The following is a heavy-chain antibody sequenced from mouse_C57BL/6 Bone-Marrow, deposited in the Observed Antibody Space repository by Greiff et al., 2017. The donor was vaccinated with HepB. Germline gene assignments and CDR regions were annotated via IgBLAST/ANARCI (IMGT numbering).Heavy chain of an antibody. CDR1: GYTFTSYG. CDR3: ARSDHYYGSSLFAY. Sequence: QVQLQQSGAELARPGASVKLSCKASGYTFTSYGISWVKQRPGKGLEWIGRIYPGDGDTNYNGKFKGKATLTADKSSSTAYMQLSSLTSEDSAVYFCARSDHYYGSSLFAYWGQGTLVTVSA. V-gene: IGHV1-82*01. CDR2: IYPGDGDT. J-gene: IGHJ3*01. D-gene: IGHD1-1*01.